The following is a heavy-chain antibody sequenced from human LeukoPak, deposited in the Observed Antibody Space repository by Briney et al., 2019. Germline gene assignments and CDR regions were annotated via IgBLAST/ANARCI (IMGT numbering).Heavy chain of an antibody. J-gene: IGHJ4*02. V-gene: IGHV3-15*01. D-gene: IGHD5-18*01. CDR3: AAMARSFDY. CDR1: GFTFSNAW. Sequence: PGGSLRLSRAASGFTFSNAWMRWVREAPGKGLEWVGRIKSKTDGGTTDYAAPVKGRFTISRDDSKNTLYLQMNSLKTEDPAVYYCAAMARSFDYWGQGTLVTVSS. CDR2: IKSKTDGGTT.